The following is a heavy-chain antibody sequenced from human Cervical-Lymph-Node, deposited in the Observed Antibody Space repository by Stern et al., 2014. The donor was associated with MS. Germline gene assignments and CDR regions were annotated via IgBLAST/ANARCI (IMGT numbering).Heavy chain of an antibody. CDR2: VYPSDSDI. CDR1: GGSFSKYA. J-gene: IGHJ4*02. CDR3: ATSLDADYIGYFDS. Sequence: EVQLVQSGAEVTKPGESLKISCRNSGGSFSKYAISCVRQMPGKGLEWIGMVYPSDSDIRYSPSFQGQVTISADQSISTAYLQWSSLKASDTAIYYCATSLDADYIGYFDSWGQGTLVTVSS. D-gene: IGHD4-11*01. V-gene: IGHV5-51*03.